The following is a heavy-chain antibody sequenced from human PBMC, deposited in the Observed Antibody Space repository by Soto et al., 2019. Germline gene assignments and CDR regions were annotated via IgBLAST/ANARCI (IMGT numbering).Heavy chain of an antibody. CDR3: ARASGYVTGWYHDY. Sequence: GASVKVSCKASGGSFSSDAVSWVRLAPGQGLEWMGGLIPILGTTHYAQKFRGRVTITADEYTNTAYMELSSLRSDDTAVYYCARASGYVTGWYHDYWGQGTLVTVSS. CDR2: LIPILGTT. D-gene: IGHD6-19*01. J-gene: IGHJ4*02. CDR1: GGSFSSDA. V-gene: IGHV1-69*13.